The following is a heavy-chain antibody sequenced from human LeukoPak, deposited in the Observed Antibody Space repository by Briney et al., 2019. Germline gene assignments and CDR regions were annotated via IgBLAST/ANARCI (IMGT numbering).Heavy chain of an antibody. CDR1: GGSISSGGYY. J-gene: IGHJ4*02. D-gene: IGHD2-15*01. Sequence: SETLSLTCTVSGGSISSGGYYWSWIRQPPGKGLEWIGYIYHSGSTYYNPSLKSRVTISVDRSKNQFSLKLSSVTAAGTAVYYCARLVPPGGGDCTGSNCHTVYYFDYWGQGTLVTVSS. CDR3: ARLVPPGGGDCTGSNCHTVYYFDY. V-gene: IGHV4-30-2*01. CDR2: IYHSGST.